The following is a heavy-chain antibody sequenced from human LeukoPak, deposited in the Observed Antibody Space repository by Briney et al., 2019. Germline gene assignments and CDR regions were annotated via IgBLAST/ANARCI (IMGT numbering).Heavy chain of an antibody. J-gene: IGHJ3*02. CDR2: IYYSGST. Sequence: SSETLSLTCTVSGGSISNSRDYWAWIRQPPGKGLEWIANIYYSGSTYYSPSLKSRVTISVDTSKNQFSLKLSSVTAADTAVYYCARVSGITMIVVVQSDGFDIWGQGTMVSVSS. CDR3: ARVSGITMIVVVQSDGFDI. D-gene: IGHD3-22*01. CDR1: GGSISNSRDY. V-gene: IGHV4-39*01.